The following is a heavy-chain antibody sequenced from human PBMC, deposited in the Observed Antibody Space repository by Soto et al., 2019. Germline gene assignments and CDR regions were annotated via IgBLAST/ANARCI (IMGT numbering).Heavy chain of an antibody. D-gene: IGHD3-22*01. CDR1: GGSISSGGYY. Sequence: PSETLSLTCTVSGGSISSGGYYWSWIRQHPGKGLEWIGYIYYSGSTYYNPSLKSRVTISVDTSKNQFSLKLSSVTAADTAVYYCARDNSYDSGQKNWFDPWGQGTLVTVSS. CDR3: ARDNSYDSGQKNWFDP. J-gene: IGHJ5*02. V-gene: IGHV4-31*03. CDR2: IYYSGST.